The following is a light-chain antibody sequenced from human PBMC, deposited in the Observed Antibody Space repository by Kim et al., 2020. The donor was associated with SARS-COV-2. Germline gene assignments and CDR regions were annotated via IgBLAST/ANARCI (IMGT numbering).Light chain of an antibody. V-gene: IGLV3-27*01. CDR3: YSVADNIGL. Sequence: SVFPGQTAGITCSGNVLAKRHARGFQQRPGQAPVLVIYKDTERPSGIPERFSGSSSGTTVTLTISGAQVEDEADYYCYSVADNIGLFGGGTQLTVL. J-gene: IGLJ2*01. CDR1: VLAKRH. CDR2: KDT.